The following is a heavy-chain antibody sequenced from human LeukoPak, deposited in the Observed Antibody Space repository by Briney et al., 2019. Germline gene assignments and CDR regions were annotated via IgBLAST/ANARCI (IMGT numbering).Heavy chain of an antibody. CDR1: GGTFSSYA. V-gene: IGHV1-69*13. CDR2: IIPIFGTA. Sequence: SVKVSCKASGGTFSSYAISWVRQAPGQGLEWMGGIIPIFGTANYAQKFQGRVTITADESTSTAYMELSSLRSEDTAVYYCARIAARHWYYYYGMDVWGQRTTVTVSS. J-gene: IGHJ6*02. CDR3: ARIAARHWYYYYGMDV. D-gene: IGHD6-6*01.